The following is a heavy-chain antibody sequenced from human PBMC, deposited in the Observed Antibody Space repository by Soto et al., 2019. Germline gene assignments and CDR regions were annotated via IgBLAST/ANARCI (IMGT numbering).Heavy chain of an antibody. CDR3: ARGYDFWSGYYYPYGMDV. CDR1: GFTFSSYA. D-gene: IGHD3-3*01. Sequence: GGSLRLSCAASGFTFSSYAMHWVRQAPGKGLEWVAVISYDGSNKNYAGSVKGRFTISRDNSKNTLYLQMNSLRAEDTAVYYCARGYDFWSGYYYPYGMDVWGQGT. J-gene: IGHJ6*02. CDR2: ISYDGSNK. V-gene: IGHV3-30-3*01.